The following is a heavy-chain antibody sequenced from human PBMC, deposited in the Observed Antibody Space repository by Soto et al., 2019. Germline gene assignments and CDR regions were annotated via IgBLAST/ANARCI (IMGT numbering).Heavy chain of an antibody. CDR3: ARAIWETYGMDV. CDR1: GFTFSSYA. J-gene: IGHJ6*02. D-gene: IGHD3-9*01. V-gene: IGHV3-64*01. CDR2: ISSNGGST. Sequence: EVQLVESGGGLVQPGGSLRLSCAASGFTFSSYAMHWVRQAPGKGLEYVSAISSNGGSTYYANSVKGRFTISRDNSKNTLYLQMGSLRAEDMAVYYCARAIWETYGMDVWGHETTVTVSS.